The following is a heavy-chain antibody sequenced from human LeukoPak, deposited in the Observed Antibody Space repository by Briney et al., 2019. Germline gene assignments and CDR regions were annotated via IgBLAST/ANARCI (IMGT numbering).Heavy chain of an antibody. Sequence: SQTLSLTCAVSGGSISSGGYSWSWIRQPPGKGLEWIGYIYHSGSTYYNPSLKSRVTTSVDRSKNQFSLKLSSVTAADTAVYYCARSSTSGPFDPWGQGTLVTVSS. D-gene: IGHD2-2*01. CDR1: GGSISSGGYS. J-gene: IGHJ5*02. CDR2: IYHSGST. CDR3: ARSSTSGPFDP. V-gene: IGHV4-30-2*01.